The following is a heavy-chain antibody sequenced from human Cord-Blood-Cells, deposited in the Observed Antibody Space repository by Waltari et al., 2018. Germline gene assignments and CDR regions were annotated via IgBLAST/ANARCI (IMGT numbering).Heavy chain of an antibody. J-gene: IGHJ5*02. D-gene: IGHD2-2*01. CDR3: ARDLVGGYCSSTSCSEGP. CDR2: IYHSGST. CDR1: GSPISSGYY. Sequence: QVQLQESGPGLVKPSETLSLTCTVSGSPISSGYYWGWIRQPPGKGLEWIGSIYHSGSTYDNPSLKSRVTISVDTSKNQFSLKLSSVTAADTAVYYCARDLVGGYCSSTSCSEGPWGQGTLVTVSS. V-gene: IGHV4-38-2*02.